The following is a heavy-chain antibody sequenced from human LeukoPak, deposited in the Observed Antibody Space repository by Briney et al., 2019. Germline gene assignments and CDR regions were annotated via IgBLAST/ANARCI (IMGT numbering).Heavy chain of an antibody. CDR3: ASVTTYYYYYMDV. J-gene: IGHJ6*03. V-gene: IGHV4-4*02. Sequence: SETLSLTCAVSGGSISSSNWWSWVRQPPGKGLEWIGEIYHSGSTNYNPSLKSRVTISVDKSKNQFSLELSSVTAADTAVYYCASVTTYYYYYMDVWGKGTTVTVSS. CDR1: GGSISSSNW. D-gene: IGHD4-11*01. CDR2: IYHSGST.